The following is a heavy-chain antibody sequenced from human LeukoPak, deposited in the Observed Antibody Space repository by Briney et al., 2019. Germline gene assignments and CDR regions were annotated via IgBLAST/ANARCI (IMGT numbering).Heavy chain of an antibody. D-gene: IGHD1-26*01. V-gene: IGHV3-48*03. J-gene: IGHJ3*02. CDR3: AREVGATSVGAFDI. CDR2: ISSSGSTI. CDR1: GFTFSSYE. Sequence: GGSLRLSCAASGFTFSSYEMNWVRQAPGKGLEWVSYISSSGSTIYYADSVKGRFTISRDNAKNSLYLQMNSLRAEDTAVYYCAREVGATSVGAFDIWGRGTMVTVSS.